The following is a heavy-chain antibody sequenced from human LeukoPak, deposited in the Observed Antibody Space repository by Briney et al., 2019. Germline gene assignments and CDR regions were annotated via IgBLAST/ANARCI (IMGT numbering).Heavy chain of an antibody. Sequence: PGGSLRLSCAASGFTVSNNYMSWVRQAPGKGLEWVSVIHSGGTTNYADSVQGRFTNSRDNSKTTVYLHMNSLRAEDTAVYYCARDSDSGYGPFASWGQGTLVTVSS. J-gene: IGHJ4*02. CDR3: ARDSDSGYGPFAS. V-gene: IGHV3-53*01. CDR1: GFTVSNNY. D-gene: IGHD5-12*01. CDR2: IHSGGTT.